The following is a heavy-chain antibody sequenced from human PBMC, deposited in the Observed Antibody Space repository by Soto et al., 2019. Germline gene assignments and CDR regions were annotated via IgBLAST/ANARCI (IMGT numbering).Heavy chain of an antibody. CDR2: IRSKAYGGTT. Sequence: GGSLRLSCTASGFTFGDYAMSWFRQAPGKGLEWVGFIRSKAYGGTTEYAASVKGRFTISRDDSKSIAYLQMNSLKTEDTAVYYCTRDPLSGSYEGMDVWGQGTTVTVSS. CDR3: TRDPLSGSYEGMDV. V-gene: IGHV3-49*03. D-gene: IGHD1-26*01. J-gene: IGHJ6*02. CDR1: GFTFGDYA.